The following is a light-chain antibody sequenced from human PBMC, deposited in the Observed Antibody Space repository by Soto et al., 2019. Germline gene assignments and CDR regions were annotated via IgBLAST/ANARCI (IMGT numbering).Light chain of an antibody. CDR2: AAS. CDR1: QGISNY. J-gene: IGKJ1*01. CDR3: QKYNSALWT. V-gene: IGKV1-27*01. Sequence: DIQMTQSPSSLSAPVGDRVTITCRASQGISNYLAWYQQKPGKVPKLLIYAASTLQAGIPSRFSGSGSGTDFNLTISTLQPEDVATYYCQKYNSALWTFGQGTKVDIK.